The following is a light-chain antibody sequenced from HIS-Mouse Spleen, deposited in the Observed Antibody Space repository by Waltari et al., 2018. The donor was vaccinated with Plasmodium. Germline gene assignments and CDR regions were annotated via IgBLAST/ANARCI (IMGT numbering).Light chain of an antibody. Sequence: QSALTQPASVSGSPGPSITISCTGTSSDVGCYNLVSWYQQHPDKAPKLMSYEGSKRPSGVSNRFSGSKSGNTASLTISGLQTEDEADYYCCSYARSSTWVFGGGTKLTVL. V-gene: IGLV2-23*01. J-gene: IGLJ3*02. CDR3: CSYARSSTWV. CDR1: SSDVGCYNL. CDR2: EGS.